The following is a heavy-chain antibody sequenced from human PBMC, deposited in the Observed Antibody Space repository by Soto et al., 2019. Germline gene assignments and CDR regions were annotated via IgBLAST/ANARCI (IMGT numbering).Heavy chain of an antibody. CDR3: AKDQRIAVVAYGMDV. Sequence: GGSLRLSCAASGFTFSSYGMHWVRQAPGKGLEWVAVISYDGSNKYYADSVKGRFTISRDNSKNTLYLQMNSLRAEDTAVYYCAKDQRIAVVAYGMDVWGQGTTVTAP. CDR2: ISYDGSNK. V-gene: IGHV3-30*18. J-gene: IGHJ6*02. D-gene: IGHD6-19*01. CDR1: GFTFSSYG.